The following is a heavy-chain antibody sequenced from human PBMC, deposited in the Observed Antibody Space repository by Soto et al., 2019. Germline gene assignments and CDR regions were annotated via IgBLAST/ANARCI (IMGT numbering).Heavy chain of an antibody. CDR1: GYTFTSYG. V-gene: IGHV1-18*01. J-gene: IGHJ5*02. CDR3: ARAIYIVVVVAATEYNWFDP. D-gene: IGHD2-15*01. Sequence: GASVKVSCKASGYTFTSYGISWVRQAPGQGLEWMGWISAYNGNTNYAQKLQGRVTMTTDTSTSTAYMELRSLRSDDTAVYYCARAIYIVVVVAATEYNWFDPWGQGTLVTVSS. CDR2: ISAYNGNT.